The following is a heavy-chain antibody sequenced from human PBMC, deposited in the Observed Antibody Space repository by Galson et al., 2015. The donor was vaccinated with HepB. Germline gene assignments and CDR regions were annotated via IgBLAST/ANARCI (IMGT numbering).Heavy chain of an antibody. D-gene: IGHD4-17*01. CDR2: ISYDGRNK. CDR1: GFTLTSWG. J-gene: IGHJ4*02. CDR3: ARHTATTSLDH. V-gene: IGHV3-30*03. Sequence: SLRLSCAASGFTLTSWGMHWVRQAPGKGLEWVAVISYDGRNKYYAHSVKGRFTISRDDSKNTLYVDMNSLRVEDTAVYYCARHTATTSLDHWGQGTPVTVSS.